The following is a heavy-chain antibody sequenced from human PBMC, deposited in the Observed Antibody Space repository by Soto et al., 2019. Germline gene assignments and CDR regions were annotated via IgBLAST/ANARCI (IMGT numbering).Heavy chain of an antibody. J-gene: IGHJ4*02. CDR2: INPNSGDT. CDR1: GYSFIDYY. Sequence: ASVKVSCKSSGYSFIDYYMHWVRQAPGQGLEWMGWINPNSGDTEYAQKFQDRVTMTRDTSISTAYMELSRLKSDDTAVYYCARPPYCSSTSCFLDYWGQGTQVTVSS. D-gene: IGHD2-2*01. V-gene: IGHV1-2*02. CDR3: ARPPYCSSTSCFLDY.